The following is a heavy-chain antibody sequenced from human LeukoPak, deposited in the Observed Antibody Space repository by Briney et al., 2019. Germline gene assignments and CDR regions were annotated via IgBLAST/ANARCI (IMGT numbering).Heavy chain of an antibody. V-gene: IGHV4-38-2*02. CDR1: GYSISSGYY. CDR3: ATRYCSSTSCRAAFDI. J-gene: IGHJ3*02. CDR2: IYHSGST. D-gene: IGHD2-2*01. Sequence: PSETLSLTCTVSGYSISSGYYWGWIRQPPGKGLEWIGSIYHSGSTYYNPSLKSRVTISVDTSKNQFSLKLSSVTAADTAVYYCATRYCSSTSCRAAFDIWGQGTMVTVSS.